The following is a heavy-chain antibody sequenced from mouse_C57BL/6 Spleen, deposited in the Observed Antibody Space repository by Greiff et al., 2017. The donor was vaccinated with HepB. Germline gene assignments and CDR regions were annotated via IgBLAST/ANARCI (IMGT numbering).Heavy chain of an antibody. J-gene: IGHJ2*01. V-gene: IGHV5-4*03. Sequence: DVKLVESGGGLVKPGGSLKLSCAASGFTFSSYAMSWVRQTPEKRLEWVATISDGGSYTYYPDNVKGRFTISRDNAKNNLYLQMSHLKSEDTAMYYCARALSNYYGSIYYFDYWGQGTTLTVSS. CDR1: GFTFSSYA. CDR2: ISDGGSYT. CDR3: ARALSNYYGSIYYFDY. D-gene: IGHD1-1*01.